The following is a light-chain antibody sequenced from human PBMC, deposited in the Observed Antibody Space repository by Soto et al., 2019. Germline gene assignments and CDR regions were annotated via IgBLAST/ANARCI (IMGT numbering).Light chain of an antibody. CDR3: AAWDDSLNARGV. J-gene: IGLJ3*02. V-gene: IGLV1-44*01. CDR1: RSNIGSNA. CDR2: NDN. Sequence: QSVLTQPPSASGTPGQRVTISCSGSRSNIGSNAVSWYQQLPGTAPKLLIYNDNQRPSGVPDRFSASKSGTSASLAISVLQSEDEADYYCAAWDDSLNARGVFGGGTKLTV.